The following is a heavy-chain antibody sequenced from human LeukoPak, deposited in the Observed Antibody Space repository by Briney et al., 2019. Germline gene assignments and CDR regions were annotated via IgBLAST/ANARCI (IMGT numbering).Heavy chain of an antibody. Sequence: SETLCLTCAVYGGSFSVYYWSWIRQPPGKGLEWIGEINHSGSTNYNPSLKSRVTISVDTSKNQFSLKLSSVTAADTAVYYCAREGKRRPYYGSGTYAMDVRGKGTTVTVSS. V-gene: IGHV4-34*01. D-gene: IGHD3-10*01. CDR3: AREGKRRPYYGSGTYAMDV. J-gene: IGHJ6*04. CDR2: INHSGST. CDR1: GGSFSVYY.